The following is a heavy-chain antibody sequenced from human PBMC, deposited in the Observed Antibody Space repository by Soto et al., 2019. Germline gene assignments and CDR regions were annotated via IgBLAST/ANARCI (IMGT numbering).Heavy chain of an antibody. CDR1: GGSISSYY. CDR2: IYYSGST. CDR3: AKSETYYYDSSGYAEKNWFDP. J-gene: IGHJ5*02. Sequence: PSETLSLTCTVSGGSISSYYWSWIRQPPGQGLEWIGYIYYSGSTNYNPSLKSRVTISVDTSKNQFSLKLSSVTAEDTAVYYCAKSETYYYDSSGYAEKNWFDPWGQGTLVTVSS. D-gene: IGHD3-22*01. V-gene: IGHV4-59*12.